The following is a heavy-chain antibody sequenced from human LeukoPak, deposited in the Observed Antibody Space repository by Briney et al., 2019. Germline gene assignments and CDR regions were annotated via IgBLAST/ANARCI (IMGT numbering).Heavy chain of an antibody. CDR3: ARGNGIIAAALDY. D-gene: IGHD6-13*01. Sequence: GASVKVSCKASGGTFSSYAISWVRQAPGQGLEWMGVINPSGGSTSYAQKFQGRVTMTRDTSTSTVYMELSSLRSEDTAVYYCARGNGIIAAALDYWGQGTLVTVSS. V-gene: IGHV1-46*01. CDR2: INPSGGST. J-gene: IGHJ4*02. CDR1: GGTFSSYA.